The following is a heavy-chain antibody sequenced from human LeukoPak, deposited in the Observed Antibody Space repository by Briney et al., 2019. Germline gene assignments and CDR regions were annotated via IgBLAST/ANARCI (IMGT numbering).Heavy chain of an antibody. Sequence: GGSLRLSCAASGFTFSSYWMHWVRQAPGKGLVWVSRVNSDGSSTSYADSVKGRFTISRDNAKNTLYLQMNSLRAEDTAVYYCARISTYYDILTGAYAFDIWGQGTMVTVSS. J-gene: IGHJ3*02. CDR1: GFTFSSYW. CDR3: ARISTYYDILTGAYAFDI. D-gene: IGHD3-9*01. CDR2: VNSDGSST. V-gene: IGHV3-74*01.